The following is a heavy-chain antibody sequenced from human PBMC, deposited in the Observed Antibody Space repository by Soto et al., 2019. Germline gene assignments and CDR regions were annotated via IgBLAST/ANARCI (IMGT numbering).Heavy chain of an antibody. CDR2: INPSDVST. V-gene: IGHV1-46*01. Sequence: QVQLVQSGAEVKKPGASVKGSCKASGYTFTNYYILWVRQAPGQGLEWMGVINPSDVSTSYAQRFQGRVTMTRDTSTSTVYMELSSLRSEDTAVYYCARDPDFWGQGTLVTVSS. J-gene: IGHJ4*02. CDR3: ARDPDF. CDR1: GYTFTNYY.